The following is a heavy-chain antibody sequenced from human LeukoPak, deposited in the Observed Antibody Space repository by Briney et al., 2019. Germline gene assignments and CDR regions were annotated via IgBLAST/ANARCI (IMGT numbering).Heavy chain of an antibody. CDR3: ARGLLWFGESFGNY. CDR2: MNPNSGNT. V-gene: IGHV1-8*01. D-gene: IGHD3-10*01. CDR1: GYTFTSYD. Sequence: APVKVSCKASGYTFTSYDINWVRQATGQGLEWMGWMNPNSGNTGYAQKFQGRVTMTRNTSISTAYMELSSLRSEDTAVYYCARGLLWFGESFGNYWGQGTLVTVSS. J-gene: IGHJ4*02.